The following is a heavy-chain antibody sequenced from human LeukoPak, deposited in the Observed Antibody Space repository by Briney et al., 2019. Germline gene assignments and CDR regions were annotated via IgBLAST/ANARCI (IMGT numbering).Heavy chain of an antibody. CDR2: INKDGSEK. CDR3: ARDHPRKYDILTGYYGTYFDY. V-gene: IGHV3-7*01. CDR1: EFTFSPYW. D-gene: IGHD3-9*01. J-gene: IGHJ4*02. Sequence: GGSLRLSCVASEFTFSPYWMNWVRQAPGKGLEWVANINKDGSEKYYLDSVKGRFTISRDNAKNSLYLQMNSLRAEDTAVYYCARDHPRKYDILTGYYGTYFDYWGQGTLVTVSS.